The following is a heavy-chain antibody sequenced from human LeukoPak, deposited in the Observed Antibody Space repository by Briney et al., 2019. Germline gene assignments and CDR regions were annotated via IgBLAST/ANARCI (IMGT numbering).Heavy chain of an antibody. CDR3: AITPRITMIVVEPKDDAFDI. J-gene: IGHJ3*02. Sequence: SETLSLTCIVSGGSISSSSYYWSWIRQPAGKGLEWIGRIYTSGSTNYNPSLKSRVTISVDTSKNQFSLKLSSVTAADTAVYYCAITPRITMIVVEPKDDAFDIWGQGTMVTVSS. CDR2: IYTSGST. D-gene: IGHD3-22*01. V-gene: IGHV4-61*02. CDR1: GGSISSSSYY.